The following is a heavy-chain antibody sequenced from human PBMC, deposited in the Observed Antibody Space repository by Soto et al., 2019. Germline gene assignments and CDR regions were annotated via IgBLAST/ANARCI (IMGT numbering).Heavy chain of an antibody. CDR3: ARDIFRGANDL. CDR1: GGSISSGTYY. J-gene: IGHJ5*02. Sequence: QVQLQESGPGLVEPSQTLSLTCTVSGGSISSGTYYWSWIRQHPGKGLEWIGYIYHSGSSYYNPSLESRVSISVDTSKNPFSLYLNSVTAADTAVYYCARDIFRGANDLWGQGTLVTVSS. CDR2: IYHSGSS. D-gene: IGHD2-21*01. V-gene: IGHV4-31*03.